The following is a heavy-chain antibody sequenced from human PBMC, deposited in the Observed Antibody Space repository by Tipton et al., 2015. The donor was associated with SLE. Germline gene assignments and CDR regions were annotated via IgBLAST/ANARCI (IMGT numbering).Heavy chain of an antibody. J-gene: IGHJ4*02. D-gene: IGHD6-19*01. CDR2: INHSGST. V-gene: IGHV4-34*01. Sequence: TLSLTRAVYGGSFSGYYWSWIRQPPGKGLEWIGEINHSGSTNYNPSLKSRVTISVDTSKNQFSLKLSSVTAADTAVYYCAREYSSGWSYWGQGTLVTVSS. CDR3: AREYSSGWSY. CDR1: GGSFSGYY.